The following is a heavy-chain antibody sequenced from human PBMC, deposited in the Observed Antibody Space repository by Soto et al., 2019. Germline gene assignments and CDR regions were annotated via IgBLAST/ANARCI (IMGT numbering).Heavy chain of an antibody. V-gene: IGHV3-30*18. Sequence: GGSLRLSCAASGFTFSSYGMHWVRQAPGKGLEWVAVISYDGSNKYYADSVKGRFTISRDNSKNTLYLQMNSLRAEDTAVYYCAKDSAHYYDSSGMYFDYWGQGTLVTVSS. CDR1: GFTFSSYG. CDR3: AKDSAHYYDSSGMYFDY. J-gene: IGHJ4*02. D-gene: IGHD3-22*01. CDR2: ISYDGSNK.